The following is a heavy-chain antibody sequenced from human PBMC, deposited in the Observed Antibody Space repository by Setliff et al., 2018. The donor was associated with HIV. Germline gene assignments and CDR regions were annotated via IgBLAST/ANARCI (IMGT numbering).Heavy chain of an antibody. V-gene: IGHV4-39*07. J-gene: IGHJ6*03. CDR3: ANPPTVTTDYYYYYMDV. Sequence: PSETLSLTCTVSGGSISSSSYYWGWIRQPPGKGLEWIGEIFHTQNPNYSPSLKSRVSISLDTSKKQVSLKLSSVTAADTAVYYCANPPTVTTDYYYYYMDVWGKGTTVTVSS. D-gene: IGHD4-4*01. CDR1: GGSISSSSYY. CDR2: IFHTQNP.